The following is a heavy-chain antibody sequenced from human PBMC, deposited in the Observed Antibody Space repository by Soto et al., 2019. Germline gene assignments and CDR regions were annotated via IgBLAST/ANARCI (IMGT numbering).Heavy chain of an antibody. J-gene: IGHJ4*02. Sequence: ASVKVSCKASGYTFTSYGISWVRQAPGQGLEWMGWISAYNGNTNYAQKLQGRVTMTTDTSTSTAYMELRSLRSDDTAVYYCARETIFGVVPSSFDYWGQGTLVTVSS. V-gene: IGHV1-18*01. D-gene: IGHD3-3*01. CDR1: GYTFTSYG. CDR2: ISAYNGNT. CDR3: ARETIFGVVPSSFDY.